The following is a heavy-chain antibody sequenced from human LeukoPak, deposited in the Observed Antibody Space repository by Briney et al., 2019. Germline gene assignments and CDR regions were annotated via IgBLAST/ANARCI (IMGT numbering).Heavy chain of an antibody. D-gene: IGHD1-14*01. Sequence: PGXSLRXSCVASGFTFTSYAMSWVGQAPGKGVEGASTISNSDGNTYYADSVKGRFTISRDNNKNTLYLQMNSVTAEDTAIYYCAKAXXTLGNWGQXTLVTVSS. CDR1: GFTFTSYA. V-gene: IGHV3-23*01. CDR2: ISNSDGNT. CDR3: AKAXXTLGN. J-gene: IGHJ4*02.